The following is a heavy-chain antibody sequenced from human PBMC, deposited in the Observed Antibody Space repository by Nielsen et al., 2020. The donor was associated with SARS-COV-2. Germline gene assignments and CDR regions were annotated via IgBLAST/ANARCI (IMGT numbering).Heavy chain of an antibody. CDR1: GFRFDDYA. Sequence: SLKISCAASGFRFDDYAMHWVRQAPGKGLEWVSGISWNSGSIGYADSVKGRFTISRDNAKNSLYLQMNSLRAEDTALYYCGAFMADYDAFDIWGQGTMVTVSS. CDR3: GAFMADYDAFDI. V-gene: IGHV3-9*01. J-gene: IGHJ3*02. CDR2: ISWNSGSI. D-gene: IGHD4-11*01.